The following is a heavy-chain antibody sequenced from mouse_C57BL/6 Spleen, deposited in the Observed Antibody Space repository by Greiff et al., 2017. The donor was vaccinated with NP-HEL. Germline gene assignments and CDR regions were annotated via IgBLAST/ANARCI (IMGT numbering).Heavy chain of an antibody. CDR1: GFTFSSYA. J-gene: IGHJ4*01. CDR3: TREDHYYRSSAYAMDY. V-gene: IGHV5-9-1*02. D-gene: IGHD1-1*01. Sequence: EVKLVESGEGLVKPGGSLKLSCAASGFTFSSYAMSWVRQTPEKRLEWVAYISSGGDYIYYADTVKGRFTISRDNARNTLYLQMSSLKSEDTAMYYCTREDHYYRSSAYAMDYWGQGTSVTVSS. CDR2: ISSGGDYI.